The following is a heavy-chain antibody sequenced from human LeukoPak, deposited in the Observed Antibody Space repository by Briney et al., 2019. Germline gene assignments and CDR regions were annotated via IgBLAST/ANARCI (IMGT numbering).Heavy chain of an antibody. CDR3: ASPRSSYYGSGSFRS. D-gene: IGHD3-10*01. CDR1: GGSISGFY. J-gene: IGHJ5*02. V-gene: IGHV4-59*01. CDR2: VSYTATA. Sequence: SETLSLTCTVSGGSISGFYWSWIRQPPGKGLQLMGYVSYTATANYNPSLKVRITILVDIYKSRFSLTLTSVTVADAALSFCASPRSSYYGSGSFRSWGQGTLVGVS.